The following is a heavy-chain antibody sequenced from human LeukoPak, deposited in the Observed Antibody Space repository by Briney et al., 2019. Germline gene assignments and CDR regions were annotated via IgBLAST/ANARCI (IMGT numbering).Heavy chain of an antibody. CDR3: ARDLVTVTKGFDI. D-gene: IGHD4-17*01. CDR1: DDSFSSHN. V-gene: IGHV4-59*11. Sequence: SDTLSLTCAVSDDSFSSHNWTWIRQPPGKGLEWIGYISYIGSTNYNPSLKSRVTISIDTSKNEFSLKLTSVTAADTAVYYCARDLVTVTKGFDIWGQGTMVTVSS. J-gene: IGHJ3*02. CDR2: ISYIGST.